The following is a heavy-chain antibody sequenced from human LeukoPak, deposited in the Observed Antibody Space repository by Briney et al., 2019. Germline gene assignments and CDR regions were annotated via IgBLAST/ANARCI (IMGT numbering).Heavy chain of an antibody. J-gene: IGHJ5*02. CDR2: IYYSGST. CDR3: AREGRELDP. Sequence: PSETLSLTCTVSGGSVSSRSYYWSWIRQPPGKGLEWIGYIYYSGSTNYNPSLKSRFTISVDTSKNQFSLKLSSVTAADTAVYYCAREGRELDPWGQGTLVTVSS. CDR1: GGSVSSRSYY. D-gene: IGHD1-1*01. V-gene: IGHV4-61*01.